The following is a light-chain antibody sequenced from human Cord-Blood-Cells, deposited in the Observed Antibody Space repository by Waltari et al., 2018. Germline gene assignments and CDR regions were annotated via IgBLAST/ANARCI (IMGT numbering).Light chain of an antibody. CDR3: QQYNSYSPT. CDR1: QSISSW. J-gene: IGKJ1*01. V-gene: IGKV1-5*01. Sequence: DIQMTQSPSTLSASVGDRVTITCRASQSISSWLAWYQQKPGKAPKLLIYDASSLESGVPSRFSGSGSGTEFTLTISSLQPDDCATYCCQQYNSYSPTFGQGTKVEIK. CDR2: DAS.